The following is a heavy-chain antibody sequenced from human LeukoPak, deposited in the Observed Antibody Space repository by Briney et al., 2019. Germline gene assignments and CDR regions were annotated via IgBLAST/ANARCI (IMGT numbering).Heavy chain of an antibody. Sequence: GGSLRLSCAASGFTFSSYGMHWVRQAPGKGLEWVAFIRYDGSNKYYADSVKGRFTISRDNSKNTLYLQMNSLRAEDTAVYYCAKEDIVVVPAATHYYYYYMDVWGKGTTVTVSS. CDR3: AKEDIVVVPAATHYYYYYMDV. J-gene: IGHJ6*03. D-gene: IGHD2-2*01. V-gene: IGHV3-30*02. CDR2: IRYDGSNK. CDR1: GFTFSSYG.